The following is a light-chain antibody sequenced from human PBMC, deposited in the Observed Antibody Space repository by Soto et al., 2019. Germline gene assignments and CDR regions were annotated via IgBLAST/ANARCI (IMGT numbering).Light chain of an antibody. J-gene: IGKJ1*01. Sequence: ELVMTQSPATLSVSPGARATLSCRASQSVSSNLAWYQQKPGQAPRLLIYGASSRATGIPDRFSGSVSGTDFTLTISRLEPEDFAVYYCQQYGSSRTWTFGQGTKVDI. V-gene: IGKV3-20*01. CDR1: QSVSSN. CDR3: QQYGSSRTWT. CDR2: GAS.